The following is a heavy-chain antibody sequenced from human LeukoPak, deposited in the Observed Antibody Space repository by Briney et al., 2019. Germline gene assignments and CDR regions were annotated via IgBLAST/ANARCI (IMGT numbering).Heavy chain of an antibody. CDR3: ARHVGYSTSGFPPAHFDY. J-gene: IGHJ4*02. Sequence: PSETLSLTCTVSGGSITSYFWTWIRQPPGKGLEWIGYIYHSGSTNYNPSLKSRVTISVDTSKNQFSLRLASVTAADTAVYYCARHVGYSTSGFPPAHFDYWGQGTLVTVSP. CDR2: IYHSGST. D-gene: IGHD6-13*01. V-gene: IGHV4-59*08. CDR1: GGSITSYF.